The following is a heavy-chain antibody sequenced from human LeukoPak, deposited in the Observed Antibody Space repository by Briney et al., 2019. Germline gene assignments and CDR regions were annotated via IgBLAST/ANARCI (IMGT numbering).Heavy chain of an antibody. J-gene: IGHJ6*03. Sequence: GGSLRLSCAASGFTFSSYWMSWVRQAPGKGLEWVANIKQDGSEKYYADSVKGRFTISRDNAKNSLYLQMNSLRAEDTAVYYCARDLWYSSGWYHYYYYYMDVWGKGTTVTVSS. CDR2: IKQDGSEK. CDR1: GFTFSSYW. D-gene: IGHD6-19*01. CDR3: ARDLWYSSGWYHYYYYYMDV. V-gene: IGHV3-7*01.